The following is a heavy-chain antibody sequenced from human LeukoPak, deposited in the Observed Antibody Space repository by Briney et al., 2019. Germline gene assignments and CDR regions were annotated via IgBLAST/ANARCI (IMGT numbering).Heavy chain of an antibody. D-gene: IGHD1-26*01. CDR2: IYYSGST. Sequence: SQTLSLTCTVSGGSISSGDYYWSWIRQPPGKGLEWIGYIYYSGSTNYNPSLKSRVTISVDTSKNQFSLKLSSVTAADTAVYYCARVLVGAYFSGFDYWGQGTLVTVSS. J-gene: IGHJ4*02. CDR1: GGSISSGDYY. V-gene: IGHV4-30-4*08. CDR3: ARVLVGAYFSGFDY.